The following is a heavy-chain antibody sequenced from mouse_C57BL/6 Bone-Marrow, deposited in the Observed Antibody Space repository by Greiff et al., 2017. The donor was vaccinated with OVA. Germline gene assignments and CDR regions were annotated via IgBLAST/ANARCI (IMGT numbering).Heavy chain of an antibody. J-gene: IGHJ4*01. CDR2: IRNKANGYTT. CDR1: GFTFTDYY. V-gene: IGHV7-3*01. Sequence: EVQLVESGGGLVQPGGSLSLSCAASGFTFTDYYMSWVRQPPGKALEWLGFIRNKANGYTTEYSSSVKGRFTISRDKSQSILYLQMNALRAEDSATYYCARYIGYDYDDYYAMDYWGQGTSVTVAS. CDR3: ARYIGYDYDDYYAMDY. D-gene: IGHD2-4*01.